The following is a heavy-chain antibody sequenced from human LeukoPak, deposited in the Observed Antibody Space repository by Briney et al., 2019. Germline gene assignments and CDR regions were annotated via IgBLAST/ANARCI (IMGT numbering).Heavy chain of an antibody. V-gene: IGHV3-23*01. Sequence: GSLRLSCAASGFTFTNYAMSWVRQAPGKGLEWVSAISDSGTYTYYADSVKGRFAISRDNSKNTLYLQMNSLRAEDTAVYYCARQDPYSSGWYPWGQGTLVTVSS. J-gene: IGHJ5*02. CDR2: ISDSGTYT. D-gene: IGHD6-19*01. CDR3: ARQDPYSSGWYP. CDR1: GFTFTNYA.